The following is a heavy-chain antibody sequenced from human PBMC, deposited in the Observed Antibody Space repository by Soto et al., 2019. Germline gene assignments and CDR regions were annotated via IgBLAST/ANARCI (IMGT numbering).Heavy chain of an antibody. CDR3: ARVPDY. J-gene: IGHJ4*02. D-gene: IGHD2-2*01. CDR1: GGFISSGGYS. Sequence: QLQLQESGSGLVKPSQTLSLTCAVSGGFISSGGYSWSWFRQPPGKGLEWIGYMYHSGSTYYNPSLKSRGTISIDRSKNQFSLKLSSVTAADTAVYDCARVPDYWGQGILVTVSS. V-gene: IGHV4-30-2*01. CDR2: MYHSGST.